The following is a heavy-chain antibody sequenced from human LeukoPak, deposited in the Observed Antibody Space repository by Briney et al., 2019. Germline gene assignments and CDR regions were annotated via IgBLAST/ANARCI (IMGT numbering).Heavy chain of an antibody. Sequence: GGSLRLSCAASGFTFSSYGMHWVRQAPGKGLEWVAVISYDGSNKYYADSVKGRFTISRDNSKNTLYLQMNSLRAEDTAVYYCAKVGGRFAFGNWFDPWGQGTLVTVSS. CDR1: GFTFSSYG. CDR3: AKVGGRFAFGNWFDP. CDR2: ISYDGSNK. V-gene: IGHV3-30*18. D-gene: IGHD3-10*01. J-gene: IGHJ5*02.